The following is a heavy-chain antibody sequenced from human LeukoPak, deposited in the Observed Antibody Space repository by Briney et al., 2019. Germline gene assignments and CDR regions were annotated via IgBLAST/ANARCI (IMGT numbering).Heavy chain of an antibody. V-gene: IGHV3-74*01. J-gene: IGHJ4*02. CDR2: INSDGSST. Sequence: PGGSLRLSCAASGFTFSSYWMHWVRQAPRKGLVWVSRINSDGSSTSYADSVKGRFTISRDNAKNTLYLQMNSLRAEDTAVYYCGRVILVGGSFDYWGPGTLVTVSS. CDR1: GFTFSSYW. CDR3: GRVILVGGSFDY. D-gene: IGHD3-16*01.